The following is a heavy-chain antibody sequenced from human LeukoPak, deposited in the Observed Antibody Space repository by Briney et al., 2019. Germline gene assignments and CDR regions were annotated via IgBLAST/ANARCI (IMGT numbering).Heavy chain of an antibody. Sequence: ASVKVSCKASGGTFSSYAISWVRQAPGQGLEWMGAIIPIFASANYAQRFQGRVTITADESTSTAYMELSSLRSEDTAVYYCASATFLDKYYFDYWGQGTLVTVSS. CDR2: IIPIFASA. CDR3: ASATFLDKYYFDY. CDR1: GGTFSSYA. J-gene: IGHJ4*02. D-gene: IGHD2/OR15-2a*01. V-gene: IGHV1-69*13.